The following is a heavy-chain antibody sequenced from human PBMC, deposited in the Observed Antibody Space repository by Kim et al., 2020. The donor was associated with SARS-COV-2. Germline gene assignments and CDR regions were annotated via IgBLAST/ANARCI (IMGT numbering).Heavy chain of an antibody. V-gene: IGHV1-24*01. CDR1: GYTLTELS. J-gene: IGHJ5*02. D-gene: IGHD3-16*01. CDR3: ATGTRRGYDYIWGSYRPEEWFDR. CDR2: FDPEDGET. Sequence: ASVKVSCKVSGYTLTELSMHWVRQAPGKGLEWMGGFDPEDGETIYAKKFQGRVTMTEDTSTDTAYMELSSLRSEDTAVYYCATGTRRGYDYIWGSYRPEEWFDRWGQGTLVTVSS.